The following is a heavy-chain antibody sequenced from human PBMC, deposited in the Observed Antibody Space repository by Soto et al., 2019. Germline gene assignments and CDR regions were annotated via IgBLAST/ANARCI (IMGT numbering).Heavy chain of an antibody. CDR1: GYTLTELS. J-gene: IGHJ6*02. D-gene: IGHD2-15*01. V-gene: IGHV1-24*01. CDR3: ATCRNRSCYSRWYHYYYGMDV. Sequence: GASVKVSCKVSGYTLTELSMHWVRQAPGKGLEWMGGFDPEDGETIYAQKFQGRVTMTEDTSTDTANKKLSSLRSEDTAEYNCATCRNRSCYSRWYHYYYGMDVWGQGTTVTVSS. CDR2: FDPEDGET.